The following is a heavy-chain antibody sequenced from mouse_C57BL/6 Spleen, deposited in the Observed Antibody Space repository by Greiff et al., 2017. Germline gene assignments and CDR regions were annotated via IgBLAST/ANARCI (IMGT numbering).Heavy chain of an antibody. V-gene: IGHV1-80*01. CDR3: ARDTTVPYYYAMDY. Sequence: QVQLQQSGAELVKPGASVKISCKASGYAFSSYWMNWVKQRPGKGLEWIGQIYPGDGDTNYNGKFKGKATLTADKSSSTAYMQLSSLTSEDSAVYFCARDTTVPYYYAMDYWGQGTSVTVSS. CDR1: GYAFSSYW. CDR2: IYPGDGDT. J-gene: IGHJ4*01. D-gene: IGHD1-1*01.